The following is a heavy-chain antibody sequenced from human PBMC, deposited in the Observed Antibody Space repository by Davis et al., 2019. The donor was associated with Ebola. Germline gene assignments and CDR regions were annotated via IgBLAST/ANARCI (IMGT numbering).Heavy chain of an antibody. CDR3: ARATLEPYNWFDP. Sequence: GSLRLSCTVSGGSISSYYWSWIRQSPGKGLEWIGYIYHTGSTKYNPSLKSRLTISVDTSKNHFSLNLSSVTAADTAVYYCARATLEPYNWFDPWGQGTLVTVSS. J-gene: IGHJ5*02. V-gene: IGHV4-59*08. CDR2: IYHTGST. CDR1: GGSISSYY. D-gene: IGHD1-1*01.